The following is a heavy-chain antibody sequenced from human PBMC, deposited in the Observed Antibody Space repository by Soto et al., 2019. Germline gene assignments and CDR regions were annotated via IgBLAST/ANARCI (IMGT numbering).Heavy chain of an antibody. Sequence: GGSLRLSCAASGFIFDNYAMHWVRQAPGKGLEWVSGISWNSGSIGYADSVKGRFTISRDNAKNSLYLQMNSLRPEDTALHYCARDRDYTFWSGYYDYWGRGTLVTVSS. CDR1: GFIFDNYA. D-gene: IGHD3-3*01. CDR3: ARDRDYTFWSGYYDY. CDR2: ISWNSGSI. V-gene: IGHV3-9*01. J-gene: IGHJ4*02.